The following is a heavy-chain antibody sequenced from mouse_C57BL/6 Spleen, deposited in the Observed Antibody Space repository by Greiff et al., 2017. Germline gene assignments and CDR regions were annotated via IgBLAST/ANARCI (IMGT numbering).Heavy chain of an antibody. CDR3: AKTLYGSSYCFDY. Sequence: VQLQQSGAELAKPGASVTLSCKASGYTFTSYWMHWVKQRPGQGLEWIGYINPSSGYTKYNQKFKDKATLTADKSSSTAYMQLSSLTYEDSAVYYCAKTLYGSSYCFDYWGQGTTLTVSS. CDR2: INPSSGYT. D-gene: IGHD1-1*01. CDR1: GYTFTSYW. V-gene: IGHV1-7*01. J-gene: IGHJ2*01.